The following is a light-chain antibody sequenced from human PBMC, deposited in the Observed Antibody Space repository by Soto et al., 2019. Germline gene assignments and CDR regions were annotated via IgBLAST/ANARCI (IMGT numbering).Light chain of an antibody. CDR2: AAS. CDR1: QGISSY. V-gene: IGKV1-27*01. J-gene: IGKJ4*01. Sequence: DIQMTQSPSSLSASVGDRVTISCRASQGISSYLAWYQQKPGKVPKLLIYAASTLQSGVPSRFSGSGSGPDFTLTISSLQPEDVATYYCQKYDHAPLTFGGGTKVDIK. CDR3: QKYDHAPLT.